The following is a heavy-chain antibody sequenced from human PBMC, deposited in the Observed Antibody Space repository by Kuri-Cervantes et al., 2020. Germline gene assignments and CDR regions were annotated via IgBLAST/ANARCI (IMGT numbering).Heavy chain of an antibody. CDR3: ARDRLVDPDYYYYGMDV. J-gene: IGHJ6*02. Sequence: GESLKISCAASGFTFSRDTMNWVRQTPGKGLEWVSSISPSTTYIYYADSVRGRFTISRDNAKNSLYLQMNSLRAEDTAVYYCARDRLVDPDYYYYGMDVWGQGTTVTVSS. CDR1: GFTFSRDT. D-gene: IGHD3-9*01. V-gene: IGHV3-21*04. CDR2: ISPSTTYI.